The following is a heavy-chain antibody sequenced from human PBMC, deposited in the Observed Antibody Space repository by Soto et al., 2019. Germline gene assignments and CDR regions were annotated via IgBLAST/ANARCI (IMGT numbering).Heavy chain of an antibody. CDR2: IYYSGST. V-gene: IGHV4-39*01. CDR1: GGSISSSSYY. Sequence: QLQLQESGPGLVKPSETLSLTCTVSGGSISSSSYYWGWIRQPPGKGLEWIGSIYYSGSTYYNPSLKSRVTISVDTSKNQFSLKLSSVTAADTAVYYCARREEGYCSGGSCLVDYWGQGTLVTVSS. D-gene: IGHD2-15*01. CDR3: ARREEGYCSGGSCLVDY. J-gene: IGHJ4*02.